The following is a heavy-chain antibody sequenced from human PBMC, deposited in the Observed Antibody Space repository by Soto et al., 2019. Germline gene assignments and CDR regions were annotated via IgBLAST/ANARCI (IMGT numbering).Heavy chain of an antibody. CDR1: GITFNSYS. V-gene: IGHV3-21*01. Sequence: GGSLRLSCAASGITFNSYSMNWVRQAPGKGLEWVSSISSVSTYIYYADSVKGRFTISRDNAKNSLYLQMNSLRAEDTAVYYCATARSHDPLTPYSNQVAMDVWGQGTTVTVSS. CDR3: ATARSHDPLTPYSNQVAMDV. CDR2: ISSVSTYI. D-gene: IGHD3-9*01. J-gene: IGHJ6*02.